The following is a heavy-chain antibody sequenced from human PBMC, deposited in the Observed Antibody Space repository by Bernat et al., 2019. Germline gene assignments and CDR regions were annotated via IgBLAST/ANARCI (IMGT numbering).Heavy chain of an antibody. CDR2: IWYDGSNK. Sequence: QVQLVESGGGVVQPGRSLRLSCAASGFTFSSYCMHWVRQAPGKGLEWVAVIWYDGSNKYYADSVKGRFTISRDNSKNTLYLQMNSLRAEDTAVYYCARGKSVKSYYYDSSGYYAEWGQGTLVTVSS. CDR1: GFTFSSYC. CDR3: ARGKSVKSYYYDSSGYYAE. V-gene: IGHV3-33*01. D-gene: IGHD3-22*01. J-gene: IGHJ4*02.